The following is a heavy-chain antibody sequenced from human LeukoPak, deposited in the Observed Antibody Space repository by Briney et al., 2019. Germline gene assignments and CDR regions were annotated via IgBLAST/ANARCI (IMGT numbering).Heavy chain of an antibody. D-gene: IGHD1-26*01. J-gene: IGHJ4*02. V-gene: IGHV3-7*01. Sequence: PGGSLRLSCAASGFTFTRFWMAWVRQAPGMGLQWVAHIKEDGTEKYYLDSVRGRFTIAKDDANNLLFLQMNSLTAEDTALYYGVRGGWELDYWGQGAPVTVSS. CDR1: GFTFTRFW. CDR3: VRGGWELDY. CDR2: IKEDGTEK.